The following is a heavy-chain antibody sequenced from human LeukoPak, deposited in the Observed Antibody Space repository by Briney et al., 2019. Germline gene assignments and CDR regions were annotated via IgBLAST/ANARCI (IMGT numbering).Heavy chain of an antibody. CDR2: IYYSGST. J-gene: IGHJ6*02. CDR1: GGSISSYY. Sequence: SEALSLTCTVSGGSISSYYWSWIRQHPGKGLEWIGYIYYSGSTYYNPSLKSRVTISGDTSKNQFSLKLSSVTAADTAVYYCARVEQWLRYYYGMDVWGQGTTVTVSS. D-gene: IGHD6-19*01. CDR3: ARVEQWLRYYYGMDV. V-gene: IGHV4-59*06.